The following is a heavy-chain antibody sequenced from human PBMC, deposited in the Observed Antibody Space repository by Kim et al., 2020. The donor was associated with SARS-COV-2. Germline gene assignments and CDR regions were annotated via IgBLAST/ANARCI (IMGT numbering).Heavy chain of an antibody. D-gene: IGHD2-2*02. Sequence: ASVKVSCKASGYTFTSYGISWVRQAPGQGLEWMGWISAYNGNTNYAQKLQGRVTMTTDTSTSTAYMELRSLRSDDTAVYYYARGCSSTSCYKRYAFDIWGQGTMVTVSS. V-gene: IGHV1-18*04. CDR2: ISAYNGNT. CDR1: GYTFTSYG. CDR3: ARGCSSTSCYKRYAFDI. J-gene: IGHJ3*02.